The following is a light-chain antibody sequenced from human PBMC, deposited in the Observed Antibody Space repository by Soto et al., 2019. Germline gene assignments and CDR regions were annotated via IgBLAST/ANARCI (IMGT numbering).Light chain of an antibody. Sequence: QSALTQPASVSGSPGQSITISCTGTSSDVGGHNYVSWFQQHPGKVPKLIIYDVSYRPSGISDCFSGSKSGNTASLTISGLQAEDETDYYCASYSSTYTWVFGGGTKVTVL. CDR1: SSDVGGHNY. J-gene: IGLJ3*02. CDR3: ASYSSTYTWV. V-gene: IGLV2-14*01. CDR2: DVS.